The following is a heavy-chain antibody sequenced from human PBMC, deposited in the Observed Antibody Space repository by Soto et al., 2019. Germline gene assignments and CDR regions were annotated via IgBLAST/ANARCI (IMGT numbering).Heavy chain of an antibody. J-gene: IGHJ5*02. D-gene: IGHD3-3*01. Sequence: SETLSLTCTVSGGSISSGDYYWSWIRQPPGKGLEWIGYIYYSGSTYYNPSLKSRVTISVDTSKNQFSLKLSSVTAADTAVYYCASARRSNYDFWSGYFLEDGLHHNWFDPWGQGTLVTVSS. V-gene: IGHV4-30-4*01. CDR3: ASARRSNYDFWSGYFLEDGLHHNWFDP. CDR1: GGSISSGDYY. CDR2: IYYSGST.